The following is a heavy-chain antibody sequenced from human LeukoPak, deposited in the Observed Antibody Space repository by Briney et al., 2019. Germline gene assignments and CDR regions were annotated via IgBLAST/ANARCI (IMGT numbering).Heavy chain of an antibody. CDR1: GYTFTSYA. V-gene: IGHV7-4-1*01. D-gene: IGHD3-3*01. CDR2: INTNTGNP. J-gene: IGHJ6*02. Sequence: ASVKVSCKASGYTFTSYAMNWVRQAPGQGLEWMGWINTNTGNPTYAQGFTGRFVFSLDTSVSTAYLQICSLKAEDTAVYYCARSRNYDFWSGYYFYYYYGMDVWGQGTTVTVSS. CDR3: ARSRNYDFWSGYYFYYYYGMDV.